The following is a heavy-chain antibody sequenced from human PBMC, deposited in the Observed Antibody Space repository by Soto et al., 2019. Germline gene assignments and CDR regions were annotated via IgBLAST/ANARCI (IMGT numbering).Heavy chain of an antibody. CDR2: INHSGST. J-gene: IGHJ4*02. D-gene: IGHD5-12*01. V-gene: IGHV4-34*01. CDR3: ARGVVATTRLFDS. CDR1: GGSLSGYY. Sequence: QVQLQQGGAGLLKPSETLSLTCTIYGGSLSGYYWSWIRQPPGKGLEWSGEINHSGSTNYNSSLTSRVTISVDKSKNQLSLNLTSVTAADTAVYYCARGVVATTRLFDSWGQGTLVTVSS.